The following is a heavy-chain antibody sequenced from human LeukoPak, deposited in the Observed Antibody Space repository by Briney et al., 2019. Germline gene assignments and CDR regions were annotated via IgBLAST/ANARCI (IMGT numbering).Heavy chain of an antibody. J-gene: IGHJ5*02. Sequence: PSETLSLTCTVSGGSISSSSYYWGWIRQPPGKGLEWIGSIYYSGSTYYNPSLKSRVTISVDTSKNQFSLKLSSVTAADTAVYYCARVDTAMVTGFGWFDPWGQGTLVTVSS. D-gene: IGHD5-18*01. V-gene: IGHV4-39*07. CDR1: GGSISSSSYY. CDR2: IYYSGST. CDR3: ARVDTAMVTGFGWFDP.